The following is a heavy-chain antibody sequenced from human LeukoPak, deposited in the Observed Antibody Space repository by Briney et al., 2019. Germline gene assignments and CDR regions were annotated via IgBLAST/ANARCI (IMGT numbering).Heavy chain of an antibody. CDR3: ARDMSTAVTPIAYAFDV. J-gene: IGHJ3*01. D-gene: IGHD4-23*01. V-gene: IGHV1-46*01. Sequence: ASVKVSCKASENTFTNYYMHWVRQAPGQGLEWLGIINPNGGRTAYAQNFQGRVSMTRDTSTTTVYMELSSLRSDDTAVYYCARDMSTAVTPIAYAFDVWGQGTMVTVS. CDR1: ENTFTNYY. CDR2: INPNGGRT.